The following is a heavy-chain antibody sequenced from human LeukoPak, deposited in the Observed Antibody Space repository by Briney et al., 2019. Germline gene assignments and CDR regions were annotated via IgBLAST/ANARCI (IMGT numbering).Heavy chain of an antibody. CDR1: RYTQDEYD. D-gene: IGHD3-10*01. V-gene: IGHV3-20*04. J-gene: IGHJ4*02. Sequence: GGPQRLPCAASRYTQDEYDTSGPPQAPGKGREGVSGINWHGGSTGYADSVKGRFTISSDNAKNSLYLQMTSLRGEDTALYSCARGGWFGELLFDYWGQGTLVTVSS. CDR2: INWHGGST. CDR3: ARGGWFGELLFDY.